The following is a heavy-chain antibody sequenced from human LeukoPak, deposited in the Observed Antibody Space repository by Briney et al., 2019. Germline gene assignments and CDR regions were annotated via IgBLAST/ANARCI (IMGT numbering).Heavy chain of an antibody. CDR3: ARGWLANSYAFDI. CDR2: IYYSGST. D-gene: IGHD4-23*01. CDR1: GGSISSYY. Sequence: SETLSLTCTVSGGSISSYYWSWIRQPPGKGLEWIGYIYYSGSTNYNPSLKSRVTISVDTSKNQFSLKLSSVTAADTAVYYCARGWLANSYAFDIWGQGTMVTVPS. J-gene: IGHJ3*02. V-gene: IGHV4-59*01.